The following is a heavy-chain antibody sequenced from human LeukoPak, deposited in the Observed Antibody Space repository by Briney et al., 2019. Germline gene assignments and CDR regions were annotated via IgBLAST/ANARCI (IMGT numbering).Heavy chain of an antibody. CDR1: GFTFSSYW. CDR2: IKQDGSEK. V-gene: IGHV3-7*03. CDR3: ARTTWLLRWVYYYYMDV. Sequence: GGSLRLSCAASGFTFSSYWMSWVRQAPGKGLEWVANIKQDGSEKYYVDSVKGRFTISRDNAKNSLYLQMNSLRAEDTALYYCARTTWLLRWVYYYYMDVWGKGTTVTVSS. D-gene: IGHD4-17*01. J-gene: IGHJ6*03.